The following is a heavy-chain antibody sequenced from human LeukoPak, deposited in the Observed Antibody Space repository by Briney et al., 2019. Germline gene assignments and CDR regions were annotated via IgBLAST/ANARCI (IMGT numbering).Heavy chain of an antibody. V-gene: IGHV4-39*01. CDR3: ARVGWAAGTFDY. J-gene: IGHJ4*02. CDR2: IYYSGST. Sequence: PSETLSLTCTVSGGSIRSSSYYWGWVRQPPGKGLEWIGSIYYSGSTYYNPSLKSRVTISVDTSKNQFSLKLSSVTAADTAVYYCARVGWAAGTFDYWGQGTLVTVSS. CDR1: GGSIRSSSYY. D-gene: IGHD6-13*01.